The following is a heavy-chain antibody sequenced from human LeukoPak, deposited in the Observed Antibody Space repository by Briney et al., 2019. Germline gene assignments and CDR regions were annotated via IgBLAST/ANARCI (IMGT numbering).Heavy chain of an antibody. D-gene: IGHD3-10*01. CDR1: GGSISSYY. J-gene: IGHJ5*02. CDR2: IYTSGST. V-gene: IGHV4-4*07. Sequence: SETLSLTCTVSGGSISSYYWSWIRHPAGKGLEWIGRIYTSGSTNYNPSLKSRVTMSVDTSKNQFSLKLSSVTAADTAVYYCARDGRGSRSSWFDPWGQGTLVIVSS. CDR3: ARDGRGSRSSWFDP.